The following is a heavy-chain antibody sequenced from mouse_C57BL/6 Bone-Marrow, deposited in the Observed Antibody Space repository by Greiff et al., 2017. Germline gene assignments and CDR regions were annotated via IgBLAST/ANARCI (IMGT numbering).Heavy chain of an antibody. V-gene: IGHV5-17*01. CDR1: GFTFSDYG. Sequence: VQLKESGGGLVKPGGSLKLSCAASGFTFSDYGMHWVRQAPEKGLEWVAYISSGSSTIYYADTVKGRFTISRDNAKNTLLLQMTSLRSEDTAMYYCARNRDYYGSSYGYFDVWGTGTTVTVSS. CDR3: ARNRDYYGSSYGYFDV. J-gene: IGHJ1*03. D-gene: IGHD1-1*01. CDR2: ISSGSSTI.